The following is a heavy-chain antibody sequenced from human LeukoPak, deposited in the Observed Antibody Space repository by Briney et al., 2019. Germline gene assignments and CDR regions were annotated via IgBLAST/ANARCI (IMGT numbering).Heavy chain of an antibody. CDR3: RSLRRQGDFIAARPKRYNCFDP. CDR1: GGSISSSNW. V-gene: IGHV4-4*02. CDR2: IYHSGST. D-gene: IGHD6-6*01. Sequence: TPSGTLSLTCAVSGGSISSSNWWSWVRQPPGKGLEWIGEIYHSGSTNYNPSLKSRVTISVDTSKNQFSLKLSSVTAADTAVYYGRSLRRQGDFIAARPKRYNCFDPGGRGTRSPSPQ. J-gene: IGHJ5*02.